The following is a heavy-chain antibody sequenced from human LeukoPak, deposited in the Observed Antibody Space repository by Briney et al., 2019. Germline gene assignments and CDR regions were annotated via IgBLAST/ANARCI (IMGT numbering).Heavy chain of an antibody. D-gene: IGHD5-18*01. CDR1: GFIFSNYA. CDR3: ASDTATAY. J-gene: IGHJ4*02. Sequence: PGGSLRLSCAASGFIFSNYAIHWVRQAPGKGLEWVAVISYDGSNKYNADSVKGRFTISRDNSKNTLYLQMNSLRAEDTAVYYCASDTATAYWGQGTLVTVSS. CDR2: ISYDGSNK. V-gene: IGHV3-30*04.